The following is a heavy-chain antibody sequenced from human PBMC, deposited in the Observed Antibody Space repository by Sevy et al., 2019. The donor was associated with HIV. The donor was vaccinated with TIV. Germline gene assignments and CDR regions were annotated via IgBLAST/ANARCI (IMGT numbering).Heavy chain of an antibody. CDR1: GFTFSSYG. J-gene: IGHJ4*02. V-gene: IGHV3-33*01. D-gene: IGHD3-3*01. CDR3: ARGERMEWLLRQNFDY. CDR2: IWYDGSNK. Sequence: GGSLRLSCAASGFTFSSYGMHWVRQAPGKGLECVAVIWYDGSNKYYADSMKGRFTISRDNSKNTLYLQMNSLRAEDTAVYYCARGERMEWLLRQNFDYWGQGTLVTVSS.